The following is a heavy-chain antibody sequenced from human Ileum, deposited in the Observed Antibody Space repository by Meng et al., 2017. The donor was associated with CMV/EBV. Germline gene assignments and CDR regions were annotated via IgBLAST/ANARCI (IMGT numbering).Heavy chain of an antibody. D-gene: IGHD6-19*01. CDR3: ARPYTSGWSNWFDP. J-gene: IGHJ5*02. CDR1: GYRFNAYH. Sequence: VRSLASLHTPGSYALVSGEASGYRFNAYHVHWLRQAPGQGLEWMGWINPNSGGTKYAQKFRGRVPLTRDTSISTVYMDLTTITSDDTAVYYCARPYTSGWSNWFDPWCQGTLVTVSS. CDR2: INPNSGGT. V-gene: IGHV1-2*02.